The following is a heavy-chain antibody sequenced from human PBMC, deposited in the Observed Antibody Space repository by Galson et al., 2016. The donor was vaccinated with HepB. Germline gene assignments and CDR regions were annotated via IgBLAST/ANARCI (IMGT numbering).Heavy chain of an antibody. D-gene: IGHD3-3*01. V-gene: IGHV3-30*03. Sequence: SLRLSCAGSGFTFRSYGIHWVRQAPGKGLEWVAVISYDGTNKYYADSLKGRFTISRDNSKNTLYLQMNSLRAEDTAVYYCARGVTIFGVVTNPSDVWGQGTTVTVSS. CDR3: ARGVTIFGVVTNPSDV. CDR1: GFTFRSYG. CDR2: ISYDGTNK. J-gene: IGHJ6*01.